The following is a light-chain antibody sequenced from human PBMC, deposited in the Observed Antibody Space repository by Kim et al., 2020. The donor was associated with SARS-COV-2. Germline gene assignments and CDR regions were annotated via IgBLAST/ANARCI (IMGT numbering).Light chain of an antibody. Sequence: SYELTQPPSVSVSPGQTASITCSGYKLGDKYVSWYQQKPGQSPVVVIYKDNQRPSGIPERFSGSNSGNTATLTISGTQAMAEADYYCQAWDSSTHNYV. V-gene: IGLV3-1*01. CDR2: KDN. CDR3: QAWDSSTHNYV. J-gene: IGLJ1*01. CDR1: KLGDKY.